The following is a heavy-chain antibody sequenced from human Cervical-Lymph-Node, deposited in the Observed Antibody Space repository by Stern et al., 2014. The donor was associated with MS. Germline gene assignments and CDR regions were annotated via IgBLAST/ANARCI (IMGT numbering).Heavy chain of an antibody. Sequence: QDQLVESGGGVVQPGRSLRLSCAASGFTFSHYAMHLVRQAPGKGLEWVAVISYDGTNKHYGDSVKGRFTISRDDSENTVNLQMNSLRAEDTAVYYCARVNPLEVVPFFDFWGQGTQVTVSS. J-gene: IGHJ4*02. D-gene: IGHD3-22*01. CDR3: ARVNPLEVVPFFDF. V-gene: IGHV3-33*01. CDR2: ISYDGTNK. CDR1: GFTFSHYA.